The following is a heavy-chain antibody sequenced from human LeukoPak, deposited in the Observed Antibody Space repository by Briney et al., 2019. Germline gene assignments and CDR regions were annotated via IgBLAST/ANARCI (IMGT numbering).Heavy chain of an antibody. Sequence: PSETLSLTCTVSGGSIGNSSYYWSWIRQPPGTGLEWIGYIYYSGSTNYNPSLKSRVTISVDTSKNQFSLKLSSVTAADTAVYYCARGKWGELPLGYYYYGMDVWGQGTTVTVSS. V-gene: IGHV4-61*01. CDR3: ARGKWGELPLGYYYYGMDV. D-gene: IGHD1-26*01. CDR1: GGSIGNSSYY. J-gene: IGHJ6*02. CDR2: IYYSGST.